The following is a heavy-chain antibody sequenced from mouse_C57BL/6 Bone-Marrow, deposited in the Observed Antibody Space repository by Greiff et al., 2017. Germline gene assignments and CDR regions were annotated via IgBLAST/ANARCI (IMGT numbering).Heavy chain of an antibody. V-gene: IGHV1-62-2*01. D-gene: IGHD3-2*02. CDR3: ARHEEVDSSGYPPGFAY. J-gene: IGHJ3*01. Sequence: QVQLQQSGAELVKPGASVKLSCKASGYTFTEYTIHWVKQRSGQGLEWIGWFYPGSGSIKYNEKFKDKATLTADKSSSTVYMELSRLTSEDSAVYLCARHEEVDSSGYPPGFAYWGQGTLVTVSA. CDR2: FYPGSGSI. CDR1: GYTFTEYT.